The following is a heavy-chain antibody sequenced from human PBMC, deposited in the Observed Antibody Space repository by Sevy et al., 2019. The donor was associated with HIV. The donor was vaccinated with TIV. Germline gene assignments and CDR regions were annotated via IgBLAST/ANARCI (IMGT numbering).Heavy chain of an antibody. CDR1: GGSISSGDYY. Sequence: SETLSLTCTVSGGSISSGDYYWSWIRQPPGKGLEWIGYIYYSGSTYYNPSLKSRVTISVDTSKNQFSLKLSSVTAADTAVYYCARGGRGRWFDPWSQGTLVTVSS. J-gene: IGHJ5*02. CDR2: IYYSGST. CDR3: ARGGRGRWFDP. D-gene: IGHD3-16*01. V-gene: IGHV4-30-4*01.